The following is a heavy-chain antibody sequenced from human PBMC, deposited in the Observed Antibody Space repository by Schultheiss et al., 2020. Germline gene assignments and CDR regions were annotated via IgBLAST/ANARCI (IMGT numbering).Heavy chain of an antibody. CDR2: ISGSGGST. Sequence: GGSLRLSCAASGFTFSSYAMSWVRQAPGKGLEWVSAISGSGGSTYYADSVKGRFTISRDNSKNTLYLQMNSLRAEDTAVYYCASDGSGSYYRVGIWNDYWGQGTLVTVSS. CDR3: ASDGSGSYYRVGIWNDY. CDR1: GFTFSSYA. J-gene: IGHJ4*02. V-gene: IGHV3-23*01. D-gene: IGHD3-10*01.